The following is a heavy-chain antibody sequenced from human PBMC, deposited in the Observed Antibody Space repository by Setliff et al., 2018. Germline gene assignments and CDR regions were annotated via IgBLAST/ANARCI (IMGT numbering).Heavy chain of an antibody. D-gene: IGHD3-10*01. CDR3: ARDRATVIRGVTSFFYYYMDV. Sequence: PSETLSLTCTVSGGSLSSYNYWSWIRQPAVKGLEWIGQIYTDGSTNYNPSLKSRVTISVDKSKNQFSLKLSSVTAADTAVYYCARDRATVIRGVTSFFYYYMDVWGGGTTVTVSS. CDR1: GGSLSSYNY. V-gene: IGHV4-61*09. J-gene: IGHJ6*03. CDR2: IYTDGST.